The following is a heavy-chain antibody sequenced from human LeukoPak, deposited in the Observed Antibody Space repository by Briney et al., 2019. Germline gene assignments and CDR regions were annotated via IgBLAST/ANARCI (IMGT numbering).Heavy chain of an antibody. J-gene: IGHJ4*02. CDR1: GFTFSSYA. D-gene: IGHD3-22*01. CDR2: ISGSGGST. CDR3: AKEAKPPGNYYDSSGYYYDY. V-gene: IGHV3-23*01. Sequence: PGGSLRLSCAASGFTFSSYAMSWVRQAPGKGLGWVSAISGSGGSTYYADSVKGRFTISRDNSKNTLYLQMNSLRAEDTAVYYCAKEAKPPGNYYDSSGYYYDYWGQGTLVTVSS.